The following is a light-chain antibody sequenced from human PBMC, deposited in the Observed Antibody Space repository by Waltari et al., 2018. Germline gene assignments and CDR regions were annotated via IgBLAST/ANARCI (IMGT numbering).Light chain of an antibody. V-gene: IGKV1-39*01. CDR3: QQTYSFPRT. CDR2: GAS. J-gene: IGKJ1*01. CDR1: QSISSY. Sequence: DIQMTQSPSSLPASVGARVTITYRASQSISSYFNWYQQKPGKAPTLLIYGASSLHSGVPSRFSGSGSGTDFTLTISSLQPEDFATYYCQQTYSFPRTFGQGANVEIK.